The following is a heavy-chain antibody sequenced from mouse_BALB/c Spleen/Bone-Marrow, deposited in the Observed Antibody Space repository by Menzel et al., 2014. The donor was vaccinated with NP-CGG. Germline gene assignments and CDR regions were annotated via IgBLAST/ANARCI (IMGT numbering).Heavy chain of an antibody. CDR2: ISSGSSTI. CDR1: GFTFSSFG. Sequence: EVQGVESGGGLVQPGGSRKLSCAASGFTFSSFGMHWVRQAPEKGLEWVAYISSGSSTIYYGDTVMGRFTISRDNPKNSLFLQMTSLRSEDTAKYYCVRSGTSYGYFDYWGQGTTLTVSS. D-gene: IGHD1-1*01. V-gene: IGHV5-17*02. J-gene: IGHJ2*01. CDR3: VRSGTSYGYFDY.